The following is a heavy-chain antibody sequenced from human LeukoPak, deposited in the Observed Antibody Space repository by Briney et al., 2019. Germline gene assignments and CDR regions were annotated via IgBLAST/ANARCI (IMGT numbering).Heavy chain of an antibody. CDR3: ARNTRGSARYYYYYYMDV. J-gene: IGHJ6*03. D-gene: IGHD2-2*02. Sequence: SETLSLTCAVYGGSFSGYYWSWIRHPPGKGLEWIGEINHRGSTNYNPSLKSRVTISVDTSKNQFSLKLSSVTAADTAVYYCARNTRGSARYYYYYYMDVWGKGTTVTVSS. CDR2: INHRGST. CDR1: GGSFSGYY. V-gene: IGHV4-34*01.